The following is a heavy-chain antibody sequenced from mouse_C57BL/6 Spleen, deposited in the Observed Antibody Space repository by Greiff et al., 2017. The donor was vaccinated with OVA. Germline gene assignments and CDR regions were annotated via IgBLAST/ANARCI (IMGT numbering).Heavy chain of an antibody. Sequence: EVQLQQSGAELVRPGASVKLSCTASGFNIKDYYMHWVKQRPEQGLEWIGRIDPEDGDTEYAPKFQGKATMTADTSSNTAYLQLSSLTPEDTAVYYCTTGYYGNYGAMDYWGQGTSVTVSS. V-gene: IGHV14-1*01. CDR3: TTGYYGNYGAMDY. CDR1: GFNIKDYY. CDR2: IDPEDGDT. D-gene: IGHD2-1*01. J-gene: IGHJ4*01.